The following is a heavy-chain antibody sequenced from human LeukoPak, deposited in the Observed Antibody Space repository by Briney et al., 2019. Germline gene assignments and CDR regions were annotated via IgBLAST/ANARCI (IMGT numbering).Heavy chain of an antibody. CDR3: ARVLPWVAGSPRTVDY. V-gene: IGHV1-46*01. CDR2: INPSGGGT. CDR1: GYTFTSYY. Sequence: ASVKVSCKASGYTFTSYYMHWVRQAPGQGLEWMGVINPSGGGTSSAQKFQGRVTMTRDTSTSTVYMELSSLRSDDTAVYYCARVLPWVAGSPRTVDYWGQGTLVTVSS. J-gene: IGHJ4*02. D-gene: IGHD6-19*01.